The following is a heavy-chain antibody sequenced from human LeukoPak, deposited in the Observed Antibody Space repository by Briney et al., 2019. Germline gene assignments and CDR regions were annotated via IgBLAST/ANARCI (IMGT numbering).Heavy chain of an antibody. D-gene: IGHD3-16*01. CDR3: ARGPIGAAAYYYMDV. CDR1: GYTFTGYY. CDR2: INPNSGGT. V-gene: IGHV1-2*02. Sequence: ASVKVSCKTSGYTFTGYYMHWVRQAPGQGLEWMGWINPNSGGTNYAQNFQGRVTMTRDTSISTAYMELSRLRSDDTAVYYCARGPIGAAAYYYMDVWGKGTTVTISS. J-gene: IGHJ6*03.